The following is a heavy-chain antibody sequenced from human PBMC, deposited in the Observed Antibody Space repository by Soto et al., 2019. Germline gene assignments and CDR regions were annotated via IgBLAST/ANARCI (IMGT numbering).Heavy chain of an antibody. V-gene: IGHV4-59*12. D-gene: IGHD3-22*01. J-gene: IGHJ3*02. Sequence: SETLSLTCTVSGDSISSNYWSWIRQPPGKGLEWVGYVYSSGSTKYNPSLKSRVTISVDTPKNQFSLKLSSVTAADTAVYYCARDEYSAFYYDKRRSAFDIWGQGTMVT. CDR3: ARDEYSAFYYDKRRSAFDI. CDR1: GDSISSNY. CDR2: VYSSGST.